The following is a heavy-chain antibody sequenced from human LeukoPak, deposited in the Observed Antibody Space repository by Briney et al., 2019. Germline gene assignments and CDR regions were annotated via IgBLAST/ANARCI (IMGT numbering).Heavy chain of an antibody. D-gene: IGHD5-18*01. CDR3: ARDSGSYGLPDAFDI. J-gene: IGHJ3*02. CDR1: GFTFSSYG. CDR2: IWYDGSSK. V-gene: IGHV3-33*01. Sequence: GRSLRLSCAASGFTFSSYGMHWVRQAPGKGLEWVAVIWYDGSSKYYADSVKGRFTISRDNSKNTLYLQMNSLRAEDTAVYYCARDSGSYGLPDAFDIWGQGTMVTVSS.